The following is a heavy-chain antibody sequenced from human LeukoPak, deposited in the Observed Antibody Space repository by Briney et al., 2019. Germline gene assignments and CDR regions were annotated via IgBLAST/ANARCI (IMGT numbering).Heavy chain of an antibody. CDR2: AYYSGPT. J-gene: IGHJ4*02. D-gene: IGHD2-15*01. V-gene: IGHV4-59*08. CDR3: ARHPFATPFDY. CDR1: GGSISDNY. Sequence: SETLSLTCTVSGGSISDNYWSWIRQPPGKGLEWIGYAYYSGPTNYNSSLKSRVTMSLDTSKSQFSLRLSSVTAADTAVYFCARHPFATPFDYWGPGTLVTVSS.